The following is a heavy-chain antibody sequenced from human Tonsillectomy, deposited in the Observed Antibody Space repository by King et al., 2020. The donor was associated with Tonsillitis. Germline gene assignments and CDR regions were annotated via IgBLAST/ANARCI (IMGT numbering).Heavy chain of an antibody. J-gene: IGHJ5*02. Sequence: VQLVQSGAEVKKPGASVKVSCKASGYTFTGYYMHWVRQAPGQGLEWMGWINPNSGGTNYAQKFQGRVTMTRDTSISTAYMELSRLRSDDTAVYYCARVARITIFGVLFIPANTWWFDPWGQGTLVTVSS. D-gene: IGHD3-3*01. V-gene: IGHV1-2*02. CDR1: GYTFTGYY. CDR3: ARVARITIFGVLFIPANTWWFDP. CDR2: INPNSGGT.